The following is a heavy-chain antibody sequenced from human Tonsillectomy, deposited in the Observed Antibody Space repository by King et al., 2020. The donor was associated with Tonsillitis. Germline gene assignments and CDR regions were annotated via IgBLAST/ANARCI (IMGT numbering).Heavy chain of an antibody. J-gene: IGHJ5*02. V-gene: IGHV3-30*04. D-gene: IGHD3-3*01. CDR2: ISSDGSNK. Sequence: VQLVESGGGVVQPGRSLRLSCAVSGFTFSSYAMHWVRRAPGKGLEWVAVISSDGSNKYYADSVKGRFTISRDNSKNTLYMQMNSRRADDTAVYFCARGPWTGIFGVIDPWGQGTLVTVSS. CDR3: ARGPWTGIFGVIDP. CDR1: GFTFSSYA.